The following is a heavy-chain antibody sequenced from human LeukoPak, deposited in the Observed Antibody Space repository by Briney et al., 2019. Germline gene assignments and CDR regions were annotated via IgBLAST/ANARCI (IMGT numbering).Heavy chain of an antibody. D-gene: IGHD6-19*01. V-gene: IGHV4-59*01. Sequence: PSETLSLTCTVSGGSISSYYWSWIRQPPGKGLEWIGYIYYSGSTNYNPSLKSRVTISVDTSKNQFSLKLSSVTAADTAVYYCARVQWLDLSRWFDPWGQGTLVTVSS. CDR2: IYYSGST. CDR3: ARVQWLDLSRWFDP. CDR1: GGSISSYY. J-gene: IGHJ5*02.